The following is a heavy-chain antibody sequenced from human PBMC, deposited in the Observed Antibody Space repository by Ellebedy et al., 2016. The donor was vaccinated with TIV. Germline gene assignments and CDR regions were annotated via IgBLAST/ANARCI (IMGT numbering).Heavy chain of an antibody. CDR2: ISSNGGST. V-gene: IGHV3-64D*06. D-gene: IGHD3-22*01. J-gene: IGHJ4*02. CDR1: GFTFSSYA. Sequence: GESLKISXAASGFTFSSYAMHWVRQAPGKGLEYVSAISSNGGSTYYADSVKGRFTISRDNSKNTLYLQMSSLRAEDTAVYYCVKGGPYDSSGYSHWGQGTLVTVSS. CDR3: VKGGPYDSSGYSH.